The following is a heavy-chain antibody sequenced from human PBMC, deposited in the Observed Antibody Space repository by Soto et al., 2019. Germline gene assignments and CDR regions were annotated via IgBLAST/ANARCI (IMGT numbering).Heavy chain of an antibody. V-gene: IGHV1-8*01. CDR2: LSPNSGKS. CDR1: GYTFTRLD. CDR3: AKGLSPKTTVTTGVFDY. Sequence: GASVKVSCKASGYTFTRLDINWVRQATGQGLEWMGWLSPNSGKSGYAKKFQGRVTMSVNTSISTAYMELSGLRAEDTAVYYCAKGLSPKTTVTTGVFDYWGQGTLVTVSS. J-gene: IGHJ4*02. D-gene: IGHD4-17*01.